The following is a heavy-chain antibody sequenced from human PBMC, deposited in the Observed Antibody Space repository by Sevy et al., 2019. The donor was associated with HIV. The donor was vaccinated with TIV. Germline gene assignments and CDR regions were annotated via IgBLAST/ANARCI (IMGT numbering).Heavy chain of an antibody. V-gene: IGHV3-30*04. CDR1: GFTFSSYA. Sequence: GESLKISCAASGFTFSSYAMHWVRQAPGKGLEWVAVISYDGSNKYYADSVKGRFTISRDNSKNTLYLQMNSLRAEDTAVYYCARDHPSSGITLQGYFDYWGQGTLVTVSS. CDR3: ARDHPSSGITLQGYFDY. D-gene: IGHD3-10*01. J-gene: IGHJ4*02. CDR2: ISYDGSNK.